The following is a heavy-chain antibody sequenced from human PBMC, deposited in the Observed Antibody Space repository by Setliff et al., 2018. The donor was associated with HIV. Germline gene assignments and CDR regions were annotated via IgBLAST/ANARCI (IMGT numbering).Heavy chain of an antibody. D-gene: IGHD6-13*01. J-gene: IGHJ4*02. CDR2: IYDSGRT. V-gene: IGHV4-30-4*08. Sequence: LSLTCTVSGGSIRSGNYYWSWIRQPPGKGLEWIGYIYDSGRTYYNPSLKSRVTISVDTSKNQFSLKLSSVTAADTAVYYCASALSSSWDYFDYWGQGTLVTVSS. CDR3: ASALSSSWDYFDY. CDR1: GGSIRSGNYY.